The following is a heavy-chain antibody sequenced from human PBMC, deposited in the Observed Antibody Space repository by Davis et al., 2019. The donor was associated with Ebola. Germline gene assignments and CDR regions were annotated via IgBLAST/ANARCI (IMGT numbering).Heavy chain of an antibody. V-gene: IGHV4-59*12. J-gene: IGHJ3*01. CDR2: INYSGST. Sequence: SETLSLTCTVSSGSISSYYWTWIRQSPGKGLEWIGYINYSGSTNYNPSLKSRVTISVDTSKNQFSLKLDSVTAADTAVYYCARDPRYCTGGTCYSYAFDVWGQGTMVTVSS. CDR3: ARDPRYCTGGTCYSYAFDV. CDR1: SGSISSYY. D-gene: IGHD2-15*01.